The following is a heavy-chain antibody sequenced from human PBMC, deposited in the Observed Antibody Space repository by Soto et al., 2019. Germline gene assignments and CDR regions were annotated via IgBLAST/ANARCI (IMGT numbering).Heavy chain of an antibody. CDR3: ARDSGAAYFDY. V-gene: IGHV4-59*01. Sequence: SETLSLTCNVSGDSMSNYYWSWIRQPPGKGLEWIGYFYNSVSTNYNPSLKSQVTISGDTSKSQFSLKVTSVTAADTAVYYCARDSGAAYFDYWGQGILVTVSS. CDR2: FYNSVST. CDR1: GDSMSNYY. D-gene: IGHD5-12*01. J-gene: IGHJ4*02.